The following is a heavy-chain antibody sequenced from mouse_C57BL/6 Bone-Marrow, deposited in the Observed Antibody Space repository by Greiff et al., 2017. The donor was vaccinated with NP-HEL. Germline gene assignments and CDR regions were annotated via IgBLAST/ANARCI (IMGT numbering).Heavy chain of an antibody. Sequence: QVQLQQPGAELVRPGTSVKLSCKASGYTFTSYWMHWVKQRPGQGLEWIGVIDPSDSYTNYNQKFKGKATLTVDTSSSTAYMQLSSLTSEDSAVYYCASPAPARLRFDYWGPGTTLPASS. CDR2: IDPSDSYT. D-gene: IGHD1-2*01. CDR1: GYTFTSYW. V-gene: IGHV1-59*01. CDR3: ASPAPARLRFDY. J-gene: IGHJ2*01.